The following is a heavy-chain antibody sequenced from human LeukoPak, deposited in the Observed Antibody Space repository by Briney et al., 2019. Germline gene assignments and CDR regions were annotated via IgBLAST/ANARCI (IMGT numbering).Heavy chain of an antibody. CDR3: ARDSSGPGDYYGSGSYGY. Sequence: SETLSLTCAVYGGSFSGYYWSWIRQPPGKGLEWIGEINHSGSTNYNPSLKSRVTISVDTSKNQFSLKLSSVTAADTAVYYCARDSSGPGDYYGSGSYGYWGQGTLVTVSS. J-gene: IGHJ4*02. CDR2: INHSGST. CDR1: GGSFSGYY. D-gene: IGHD3-10*01. V-gene: IGHV4-34*01.